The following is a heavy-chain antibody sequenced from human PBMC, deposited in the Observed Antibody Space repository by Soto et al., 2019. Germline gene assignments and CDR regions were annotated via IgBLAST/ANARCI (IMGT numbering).Heavy chain of an antibody. J-gene: IGHJ6*03. Sequence: QVQLVQSGAEVKKPGSSVKVSCKASGGTFSSYAITWVRQAPGPGLEWMGRIIPILGIENYAQKFQDRVTITADNSTSTVYMELRSLRTEDTAVYYCATDRSSDPNYYYDVAVWGKGTTVTVSS. CDR3: ATDRSSDPNYYYDVAV. D-gene: IGHD6-19*01. V-gene: IGHV1-69*04. CDR1: GGTFSSYA. CDR2: IIPILGIE.